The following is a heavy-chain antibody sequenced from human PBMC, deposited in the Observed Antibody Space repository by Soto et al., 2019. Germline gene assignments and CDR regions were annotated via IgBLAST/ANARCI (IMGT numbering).Heavy chain of an antibody. D-gene: IGHD5-12*01. J-gene: IGHJ6*03. CDR3: AKSKVATYYYYMDV. CDR2: ISGSGDST. CDR1: GFTFSNYA. V-gene: IGHV3-23*01. Sequence: GGSLRLSCAASGFTFSNYAMSWVRQAPGKGLEWVSAISGSGDSTYYADSVKGRFTISRDSSKNTLSLQMNSLRAEDTAVYYCAKSKVATYYYYMDVWGKGTTVTVSS.